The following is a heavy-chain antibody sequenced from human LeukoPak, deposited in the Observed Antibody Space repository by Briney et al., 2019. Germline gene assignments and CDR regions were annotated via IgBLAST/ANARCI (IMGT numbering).Heavy chain of an antibody. D-gene: IGHD2-8*01. CDR2: IHYSGNS. CDR3: VLAPNSNWFDF. CDR1: GDSVSGFY. J-gene: IGHJ5*01. Sequence: SETLTLTCSVSGDSVSGFYWNWIRQSPGTGLEWIGNIHYSGNSNYNPSLKSRVTMSIDTSRNQFFLKLNSVTAADTAVYYCVLAPNSNWFDFWGQGTQVTVSS. V-gene: IGHV4-59*08.